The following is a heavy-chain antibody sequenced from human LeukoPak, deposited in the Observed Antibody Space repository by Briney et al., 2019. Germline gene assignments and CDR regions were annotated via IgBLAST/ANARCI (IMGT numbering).Heavy chain of an antibody. J-gene: IGHJ4*02. V-gene: IGHV1-2*02. CDR3: TKDVTAISPRYYFDY. Sequence: ASVKVSCKASGYTFTGYYIHWVRQAPGQGLEWMGWINANSGGTNYAQRFQGRVTMTRDTSISTAYMELSRLRSDDTAVYYCTKDVTAISPRYYFDYWGQGTLVTVSS. CDR2: INANSGGT. CDR1: GYTFTGYY. D-gene: IGHD3-9*01.